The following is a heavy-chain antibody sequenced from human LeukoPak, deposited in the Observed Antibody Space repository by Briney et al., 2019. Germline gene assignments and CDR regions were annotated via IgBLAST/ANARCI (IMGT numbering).Heavy chain of an antibody. CDR2: IYYSGST. V-gene: IGHV4-39*01. J-gene: IGHJ4*02. D-gene: IGHD6-13*01. Sequence: SETLSLTCTVSGGSISSSSYYWGWIRQPPGKGLVWIGSIYYSGSTYYNPSLKSRVTISVDTSKNQFSLKLSSVTAADTAVYYCAKDRGSWTDYWGQGTLVTVSS. CDR3: AKDRGSWTDY. CDR1: GGSISSSSYY.